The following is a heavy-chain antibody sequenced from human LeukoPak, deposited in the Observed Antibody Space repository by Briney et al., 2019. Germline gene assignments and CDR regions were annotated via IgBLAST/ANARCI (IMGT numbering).Heavy chain of an antibody. V-gene: IGHV3-30*02. Sequence: GGSLRLSCAASGFTFSSYGMHWVRQAPGKGLEWVAFIRYDGSNKYYADSVKGRFTISIDNSKNTLDLPMNSLRAEDTAVYYCAKEEFCSGGSCYPDYWGQGTLVTVSS. CDR3: AKEEFCSGGSCYPDY. J-gene: IGHJ4*02. CDR1: GFTFSSYG. D-gene: IGHD2-15*01. CDR2: IRYDGSNK.